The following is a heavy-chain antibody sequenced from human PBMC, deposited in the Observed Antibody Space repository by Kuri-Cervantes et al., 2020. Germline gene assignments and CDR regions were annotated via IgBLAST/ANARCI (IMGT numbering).Heavy chain of an antibody. CDR3: ARGPRYFDWLLPQYYYYYGMDV. Sequence: ESLKISCTVSGGSISSYYWSWIRQPPGKGLEWIGYIYYSGSTNYNPSLKSRVTISVDTSKNQFSLKLSSVTAADTAVYYCARGPRYFDWLLPQYYYYYGMDVWGQGTTVTVSS. CDR2: IYYSGST. J-gene: IGHJ6*02. CDR1: GGSISSYY. D-gene: IGHD3-9*01. V-gene: IGHV4-59*01.